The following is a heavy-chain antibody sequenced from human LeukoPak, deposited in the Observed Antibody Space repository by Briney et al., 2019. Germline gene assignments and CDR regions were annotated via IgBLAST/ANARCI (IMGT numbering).Heavy chain of an antibody. V-gene: IGHV3-30*18. CDR3: AKDPPNADY. CDR2: ISYHGSNK. CDR1: GFTFSSYG. J-gene: IGHJ4*02. Sequence: GGSLRLSCAASGFTFSSYGMYWVRQAPGKGLEWVAVISYHGSNKYYADSVKGRFTISRDNSKNTLYLQMNSLRAEDTAVYYCAKDPPNADYWGQGTLVTVSS.